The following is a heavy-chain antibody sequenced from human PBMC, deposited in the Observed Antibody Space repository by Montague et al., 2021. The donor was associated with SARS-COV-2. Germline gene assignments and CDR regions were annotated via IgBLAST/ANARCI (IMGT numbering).Heavy chain of an antibody. D-gene: IGHD3-3*01. Sequence: SETLSLTCAVYGGSFSGYYWSWIRQPPGKGLEWIGEINHRGSTNYNPSLKSRVIISVDTSKNQFSLKLSSVTAADTAVYYCARGTGPHSITLFGVIISGHVFDFWGQGTMVTVSS. V-gene: IGHV4-34*01. J-gene: IGHJ3*01. CDR2: INHRGST. CDR1: GGSFSGYY. CDR3: ARGTGPHSITLFGVIISGHVFDF.